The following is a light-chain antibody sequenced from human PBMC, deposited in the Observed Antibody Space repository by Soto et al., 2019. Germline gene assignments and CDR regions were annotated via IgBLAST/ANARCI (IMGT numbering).Light chain of an antibody. V-gene: IGLV3-21*02. CDR2: DDS. Sequence: SYELTQPPSVSVAPGQTASITCGGNVIGSISVHWYQQKPGQAPVLVVFDDSDRPSGIPERFSGSNSRNTATLTISRVEAGDEADYYCQVRDSSSDHVIFGGGTKLTVL. CDR3: QVRDSSSDHVI. J-gene: IGLJ2*01. CDR1: VIGSIS.